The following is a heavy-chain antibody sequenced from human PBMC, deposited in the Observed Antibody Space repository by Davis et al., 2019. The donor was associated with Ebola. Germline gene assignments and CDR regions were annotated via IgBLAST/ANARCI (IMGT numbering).Heavy chain of an antibody. CDR3: ARVRPTVAAAGSFDY. CDR1: GYSITSGFF. J-gene: IGHJ4*02. CDR2: IYHSGST. D-gene: IGHD6-13*01. Sequence: MPSETLSLTCSVSGYSITSGFFWGWIRQPPGKGLEWIANIYHSGSTYYNPSLKSRVSISVDRSKNQFSLELSSMTAADTAVYYCARVRPTVAAAGSFDYWGRGTLVTVSS. V-gene: IGHV4-38-2*02.